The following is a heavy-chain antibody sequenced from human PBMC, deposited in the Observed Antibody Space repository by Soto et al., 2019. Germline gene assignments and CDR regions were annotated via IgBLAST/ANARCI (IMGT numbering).Heavy chain of an antibody. D-gene: IGHD6-19*01. CDR2: ISSSSSYI. Sequence: EVQLVESGGGLVKPGGSLRLSCAASGFTFSTYSMNWVRQAPGKGLEWVSSISSSSSYIYYADSVKGRFTISRDNAKNSLYLQMNSLGAEDTAVYYCARWGFEQCLDPWGQGTLVTVSS. CDR1: GFTFSTYS. CDR3: ARWGFEQCLDP. V-gene: IGHV3-21*02. J-gene: IGHJ5*02.